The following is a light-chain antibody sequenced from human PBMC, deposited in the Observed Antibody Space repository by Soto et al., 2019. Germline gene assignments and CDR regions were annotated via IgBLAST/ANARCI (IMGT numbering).Light chain of an antibody. V-gene: IGKV3-15*01. CDR2: GAS. CDR3: QQYDNWTSWT. Sequence: ERVLTQSPATLSLSPGERATLSCRASQSVSSNLAWYKQKSGQAPRLLIYGASTRATGIPDRFSGGGSGTEFTLTISSLQSDDFAVYYCQQYDNWTSWTFGQGTKVDIK. CDR1: QSVSSN. J-gene: IGKJ1*01.